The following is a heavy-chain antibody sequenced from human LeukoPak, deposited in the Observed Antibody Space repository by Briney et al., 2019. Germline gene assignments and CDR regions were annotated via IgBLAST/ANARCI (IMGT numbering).Heavy chain of an antibody. CDR2: IYPGDSDT. D-gene: IGHD4-17*01. CDR3: ARQYGRPFDY. CDR1: GYRFSDSW. J-gene: IGHJ4*02. Sequence: GESLKISCKGSGYRFSDSWIGWVRQMPGKGLEWMGIIYPGDSDTRYSPSFQVQVTISADKSISTAYLQWSSLKATDTAMYYCARQYGRPFDYWGQGTLVTVSS. V-gene: IGHV5-51*01.